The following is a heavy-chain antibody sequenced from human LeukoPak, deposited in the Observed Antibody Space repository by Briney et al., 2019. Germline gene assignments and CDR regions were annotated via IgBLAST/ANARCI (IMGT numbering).Heavy chain of an antibody. V-gene: IGHV1-46*01. Sequence: ASVKLSSKPSGYTFTRYYMHWVRQAPGPGLEWMGIINPSGGSTSYVQKFQGRVTMTRDTSTSTVYMELSSLRSEDTAVYYCARDLFPTYYYDSSGYYTDYWGQGTLVTVSS. CDR2: INPSGGST. J-gene: IGHJ4*02. CDR1: GYTFTRYY. CDR3: ARDLFPTYYYDSSGYYTDY. D-gene: IGHD3-22*01.